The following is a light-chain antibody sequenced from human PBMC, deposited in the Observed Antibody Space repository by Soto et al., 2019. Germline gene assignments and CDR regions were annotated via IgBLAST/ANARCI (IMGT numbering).Light chain of an antibody. CDR1: NSNIGRNP. CDR3: QSFDTSLRGWV. CDR2: TNS. Sequence: QSVLTQPPSASGTPGQRVTISCSGGNSNIGRNPLNWYQKFPGTAPKLLISTNSKRPSWVPDRFSGSKSGTSASLAISGLRSEDEADYFCQSFDTSLRGWVFGGGTKLTVL. J-gene: IGLJ3*02. V-gene: IGLV1-44*01.